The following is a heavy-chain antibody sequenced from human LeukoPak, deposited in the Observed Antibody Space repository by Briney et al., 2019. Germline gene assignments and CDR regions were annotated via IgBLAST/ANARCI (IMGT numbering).Heavy chain of an antibody. V-gene: IGHV4-59*01. D-gene: IGHD5-24*01. CDR3: ARDQEGPQSP. CDR1: GGSISSYY. Sequence: PSETLSLTCTVSGGSISSYYWSWIRQPPGKGLEWIGYIYYSGSTNYNPSLKSRVTISVDTSKNQFSLKLSSVTAADTAVYYCARDQEGPQSPWGQGTLVTVSS. J-gene: IGHJ5*02. CDR2: IYYSGST.